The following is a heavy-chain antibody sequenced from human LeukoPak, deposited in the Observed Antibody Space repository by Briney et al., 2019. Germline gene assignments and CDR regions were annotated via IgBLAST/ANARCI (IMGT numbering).Heavy chain of an antibody. CDR3: ARDWGGYDYPSDAFDI. Sequence: SVNVSCKASGGTFSIYAISWVRQAPGQGLEWMGGIIPIFGTANYAQKFQGRVTITADESTSTAYMELSSLRSENTAVYYCARDWGGYDYPSDAFDIWGQGTMVTVSS. CDR2: IIPIFGTA. D-gene: IGHD5-12*01. CDR1: GGTFSIYA. J-gene: IGHJ3*02. V-gene: IGHV1-69*13.